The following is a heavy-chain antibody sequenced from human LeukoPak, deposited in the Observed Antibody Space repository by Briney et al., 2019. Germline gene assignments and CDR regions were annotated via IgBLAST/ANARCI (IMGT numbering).Heavy chain of an antibody. CDR1: GGTFSSYA. CDR2: IIPIFGTA. D-gene: IGHD3-10*01. Sequence: SVKVSCKASGGTFSSYAISWVRQAPGQGLEWMGGIIPIFGTANYAQKFKDRVAITADRSTSTAYMELSSLRSEDTAVYYCARAGALWFGESDYYYYYMDVWGKGTTVTVSS. V-gene: IGHV1-69*06. J-gene: IGHJ6*03. CDR3: ARAGALWFGESDYYYYYMDV.